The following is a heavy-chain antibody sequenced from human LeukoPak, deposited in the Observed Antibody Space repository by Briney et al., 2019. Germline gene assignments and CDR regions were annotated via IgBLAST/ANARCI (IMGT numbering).Heavy chain of an antibody. D-gene: IGHD3-16*01. V-gene: IGHV3-21*01. CDR3: ARDLEYYDYVWGIR. J-gene: IGHJ4*02. Sequence: SGGSLRLSCAASGFTFSSYSMNWVRQAPGKGLEWVSSIRSSSSYIYYADSVKGRFTISRDNAKNSPYLQMNSLRAEDTAVYYCARDLEYYDYVWGIRWGQGTLVTVSS. CDR2: IRSSSSYI. CDR1: GFTFSSYS.